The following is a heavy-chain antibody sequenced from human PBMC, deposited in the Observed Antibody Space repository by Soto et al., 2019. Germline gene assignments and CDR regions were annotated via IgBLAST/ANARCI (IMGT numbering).Heavy chain of an antibody. Sequence: ASVKVSCKASGYTFTGYYMHWVRQAPGQGLEWMGWINPNSGGTNYAQKFQGRVTMTRDTSISTAYMELSRLRSDDTAVYYCARELLWFGEYTHNDYYYYGMDVWGQGTTVTVSS. CDR1: GYTFTGYY. CDR3: ARELLWFGEYTHNDYYYYGMDV. D-gene: IGHD3-10*01. V-gene: IGHV1-2*02. CDR2: INPNSGGT. J-gene: IGHJ6*02.